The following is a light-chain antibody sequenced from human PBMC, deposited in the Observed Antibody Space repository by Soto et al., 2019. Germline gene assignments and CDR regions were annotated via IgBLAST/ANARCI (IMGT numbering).Light chain of an antibody. CDR3: CSYAGRSTWV. Sequence: QSALTQPASVSGSPGQSITISCTGTSSDVGSYNLVSWYQQHPGKAPKRMIYEVSNRPSGVSNRFSGSKSGNTASLTISGLQAEDGADYYCCSYAGRSTWVFGRGTKLTVL. J-gene: IGLJ3*02. CDR1: SSDVGSYNL. V-gene: IGLV2-23*02. CDR2: EVS.